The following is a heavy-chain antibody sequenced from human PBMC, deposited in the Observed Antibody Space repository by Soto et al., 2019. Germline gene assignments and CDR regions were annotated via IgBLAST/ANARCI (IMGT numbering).Heavy chain of an antibody. CDR2: TSAYKFNT. CDR1: GCNFPSSG. V-gene: IGHV1-18*01. CDR3: ATAQIYDMLTGQGSMDV. D-gene: IGHD3-9*01. J-gene: IGHJ6*02. Sequence: ASVNVSCKSSGCNFPSSGISWLRQAPGQGLQWXGWTSAYKFNTNFAQKLQWRVTMTTDTSKDKAYMELSSLRYEDTAGYYCATAQIYDMLTGQGSMDVWGQGTTVTVSS.